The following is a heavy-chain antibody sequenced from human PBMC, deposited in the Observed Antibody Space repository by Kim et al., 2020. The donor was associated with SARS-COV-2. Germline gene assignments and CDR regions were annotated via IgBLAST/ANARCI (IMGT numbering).Heavy chain of an antibody. J-gene: IGHJ6*02. Sequence: SETLSLTCTVADGSISNSNYYWGWIRQPPGKGLEWIGNIYYTGSTYYNPSLKSRVIMSVDTSKNQFSLKLTSVTAADTAVDYRARSPANHIAGARDGYNVYYYAMDVWGQGTTVTVSS. CDR1: DGSISNSNYY. D-gene: IGHD2-21*01. CDR2: IYYTGST. CDR3: ARSPANHIAGARDGYNVYYYAMDV. V-gene: IGHV4-39*07.